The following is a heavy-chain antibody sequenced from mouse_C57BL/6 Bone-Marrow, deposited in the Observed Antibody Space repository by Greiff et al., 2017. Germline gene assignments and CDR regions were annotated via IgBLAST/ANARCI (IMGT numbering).Heavy chain of an antibody. J-gene: IGHJ4*01. CDR2: IYPGGGYT. CDR1: GYTFTNYW. V-gene: IGHV1-63*01. CDR3: ARRTCWYYAMDY. Sequence: VQLQESGAELVRPETSVKMSCKASGYTFTNYWIGWAKQRPGHGLEWIGDIYPGGGYTNYNEKFKGKATLTADKSSSTAYMQFSSLTSEDSAIYYCARRTCWYYAMDYWGQGTSVTVSS.